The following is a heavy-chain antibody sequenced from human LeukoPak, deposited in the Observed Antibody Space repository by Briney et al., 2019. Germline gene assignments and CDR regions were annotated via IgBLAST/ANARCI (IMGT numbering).Heavy chain of an antibody. J-gene: IGHJ3*02. V-gene: IGHV3-23*01. CDR2: ISGSGGST. D-gene: IGHD6-19*01. CDR3: AKDLQQWLVLDAFDI. CDR1: GFTFSSYA. Sequence: AGGSLRLSCAASGFTFSSYAMSWVRQAPGKGLEWVSAISGSGGSTYYADSVKGRFTISRDNSKNTLYLQMNSLRAEDTAVYYCAKDLQQWLVLDAFDIWGQGTMVTVSS.